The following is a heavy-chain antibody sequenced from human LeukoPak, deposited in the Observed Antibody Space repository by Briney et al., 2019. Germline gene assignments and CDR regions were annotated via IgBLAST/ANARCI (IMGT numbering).Heavy chain of an antibody. CDR2: ISSSSSYI. D-gene: IGHD2-15*01. J-gene: IGHJ4*02. V-gene: IGHV3-21*04. CDR3: AEGLLLGGRVDY. CDR1: GFTFSSYS. Sequence: PGGSLRLSCAASGFTFSSYSMNWVRQAPGKGLEWVSSISSSSSYIYYADSVKGRFTISRGNSKNTLYLQMNSLRAEDTAVYYCAEGLLLGGRVDYWGQGTLVTVSS.